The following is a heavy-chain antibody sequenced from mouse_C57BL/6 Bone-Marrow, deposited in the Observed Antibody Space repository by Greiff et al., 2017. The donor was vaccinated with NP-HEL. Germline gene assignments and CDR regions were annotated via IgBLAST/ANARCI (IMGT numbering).Heavy chain of an antibody. D-gene: IGHD2-3*01. CDR1: GYTFTDYY. CDR3: ARGDGYYL. Sequence: EVKLQQSGPELVKPGASVKISCKASGYTFTDYYMNWVKQSHGKSLEWIGDINPNNGGTSYNQKFKGKATLTVDKSSSTAYMELRSLTSEDSAVYYCARGDGYYLWGQGTTLTVSS. CDR2: INPNNGGT. J-gene: IGHJ2*01. V-gene: IGHV1-26*01.